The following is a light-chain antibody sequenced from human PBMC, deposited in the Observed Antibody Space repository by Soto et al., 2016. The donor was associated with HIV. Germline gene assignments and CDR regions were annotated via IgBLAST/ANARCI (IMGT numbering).Light chain of an antibody. Sequence: DIQMTQSPSSLSASVGDRVTITCRASQSISSYLNWYQQKPGKAPKLLIYAASSLRSGVPSRFSGSGSGTDFTLTISSLQPEDFATYYCQQVVTRTLRTFG. CDR3: QQVVTRTLRT. J-gene: IGKJ1*01. CDR2: AAS. V-gene: IGKV1-39*01. CDR1: QSISSY.